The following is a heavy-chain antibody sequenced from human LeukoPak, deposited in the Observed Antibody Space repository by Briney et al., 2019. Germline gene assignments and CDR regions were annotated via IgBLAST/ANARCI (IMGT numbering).Heavy chain of an antibody. V-gene: IGHV1-69*05. Sequence: ASVKVSCKASGGTFSSYAISWVRQAPGQGLEWMGRIIPIFGTANYAQKFQGRVTITTDEFTSTAYMELSSLRSEDTAVYYCARDTRADCSGGSCYPLYYYYYMDVWGKGTTVTVSS. CDR1: GGTFSSYA. CDR3: ARDTRADCSGGSCYPLYYYYYMDV. J-gene: IGHJ6*03. CDR2: IIPIFGTA. D-gene: IGHD2-15*01.